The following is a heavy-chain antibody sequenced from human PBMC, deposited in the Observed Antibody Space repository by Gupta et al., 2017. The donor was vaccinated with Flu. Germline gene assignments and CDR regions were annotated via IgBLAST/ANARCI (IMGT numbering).Heavy chain of an antibody. V-gene: IGHV3-23*01. D-gene: IGHD6-13*01. CDR1: TFHNYG. Sequence: TFHNYGMSWVRQAPGKRLEWVSGISGSGGSTNYADSVKGRFTISRDNSKNTLFLQMNGLRAEDTAIYYCAKDRERNSWYYFDFWGQGTLASVSS. CDR3: AKDRERNSWYYFDF. CDR2: ISGSGGST. J-gene: IGHJ4*02.